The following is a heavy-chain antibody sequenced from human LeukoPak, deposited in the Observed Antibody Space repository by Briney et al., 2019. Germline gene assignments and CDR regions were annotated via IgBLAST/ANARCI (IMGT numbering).Heavy chain of an antibody. J-gene: IGHJ4*02. CDR2: IKQDGSEK. V-gene: IGHV3-7*01. Sequence: GGSLRLSCAASGFTFSSYWMSWVRQAPGKGLEWVANIKQDGSEKYYVDSVKGRFTISRDNAKNSLYLRMNSLRAEDTAVYYCARDKEFGWFGELSETQLDYWGQGTLVTVSS. D-gene: IGHD3-10*01. CDR3: ARDKEFGWFGELSETQLDY. CDR1: GFTFSSYW.